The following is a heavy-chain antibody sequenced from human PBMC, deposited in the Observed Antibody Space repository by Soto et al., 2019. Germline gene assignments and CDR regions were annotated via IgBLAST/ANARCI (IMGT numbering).Heavy chain of an antibody. J-gene: IGHJ4*02. Sequence: ASVKVSCKASGYTFTSYYMHWVRQAPGQGLEWMGIINPSGGSTSYAQKFQGRVTMTRDTSTSTVYMELNSLRSEDTAVYYCARDGSEGIAARSACGYWGQGTLVTVSS. CDR1: GYTFTSYY. CDR3: ARDGSEGIAARSACGY. V-gene: IGHV1-46*03. CDR2: INPSGGST. D-gene: IGHD6-6*01.